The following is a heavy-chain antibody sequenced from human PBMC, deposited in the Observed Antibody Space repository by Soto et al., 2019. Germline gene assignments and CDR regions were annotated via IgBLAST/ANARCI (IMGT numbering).Heavy chain of an antibody. CDR2: IIPIFGTA. D-gene: IGHD6-13*01. V-gene: IGHV1-69*01. CDR3: AKHPFSKQQLIGGDY. CDR1: GGTFSSYA. Sequence: QVQLVQSGAEVKKPGSSVKVSCKASGGTFSSYAISWVRQAPGQGLEWMGGIIPIFGTANYAQKFQGRVTITADESTSTAYMELSRLRSEDTAVYYCAKHPFSKQQLIGGDYWGQGTLVTVSS. J-gene: IGHJ4*02.